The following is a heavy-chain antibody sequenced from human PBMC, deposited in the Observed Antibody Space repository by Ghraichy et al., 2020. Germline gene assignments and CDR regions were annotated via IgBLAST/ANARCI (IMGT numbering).Heavy chain of an antibody. CDR1: GFAFSRYS. D-gene: IGHD3-10*01. V-gene: IGHV3-48*02. CDR2: ITGSSGAR. J-gene: IGHJ4*02. Sequence: GGSLRLSCAASGFAFSRYSMNWVRQAPGKGLEWVSYITGSSGARDYADSVKGRFTISRDNAENSLYLQMSSLRDEDTAVYYCARSSYYGSGKRTPFDYWGQGTLVTVSS. CDR3: ARSSYYGSGKRTPFDY.